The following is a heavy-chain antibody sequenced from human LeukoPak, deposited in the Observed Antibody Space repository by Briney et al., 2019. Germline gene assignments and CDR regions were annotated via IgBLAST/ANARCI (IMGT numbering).Heavy chain of an antibody. Sequence: GGSLRLSCAASGFTFSSYSMNWVRQAPGKGLEWVSSISSSSSYIYYADSVEGRFTISRDNAKSSLYLQMNSLRAEDTAVYYCARALGGSYQASRYWGLGTLVTVSS. CDR2: ISSSSSYI. D-gene: IGHD1-26*01. J-gene: IGHJ4*02. CDR1: GFTFSSYS. V-gene: IGHV3-21*01. CDR3: ARALGGSYQASRY.